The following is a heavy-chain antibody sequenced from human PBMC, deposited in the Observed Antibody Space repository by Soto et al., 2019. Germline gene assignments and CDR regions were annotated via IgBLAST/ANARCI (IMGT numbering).Heavy chain of an antibody. V-gene: IGHV3-21*01. CDR1: GFSFSYYN. D-gene: IGHD2-15*01. CDR3: ARSGYCSGGSCYSDS. CDR2: ISYSSSYI. J-gene: IGHJ4*02. Sequence: GGSLRLSYAASGFSFSYYNMNWVRQAPGKGLEWVSYISYSSSYIYYTDSVKGRFTISRDNAKNSLYLQMNSLRAEDTAVYFCARSGYCSGGSCYSDSWGRGTLVTVSS.